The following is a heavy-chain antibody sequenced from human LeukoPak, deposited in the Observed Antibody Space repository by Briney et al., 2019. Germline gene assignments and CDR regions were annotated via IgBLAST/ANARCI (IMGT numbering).Heavy chain of an antibody. D-gene: IGHD3-10*01. J-gene: IGHJ6*02. Sequence: PGGSLRLSCAASGFTFSSYWMNWARQAPGKGLEWVASINHNGNVNYYVDSVKGRFTISRDNAKNSLYLQMSNLRAEDMAVYLCARGSGLDVWGQGATVTVSS. V-gene: IGHV3-7*03. CDR3: ARGSGLDV. CDR2: INHNGNVN. CDR1: GFTFSSYW.